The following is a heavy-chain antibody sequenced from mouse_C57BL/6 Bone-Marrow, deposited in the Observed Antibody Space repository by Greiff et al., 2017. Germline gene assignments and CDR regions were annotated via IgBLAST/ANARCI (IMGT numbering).Heavy chain of an antibody. Sequence: VQLQQSGAELARPGASVKLSCKASGYTFTSYGISWVKQRTGQGLEWIGEIYPRSGNSYYNEKFKGKATLTAAKSSSTAYMELRSLTSEDSAVYCCWGSSSGYFDYWGQGTTLTVSA. CDR2: IYPRSGNS. CDR3: WGSSSGYFDY. D-gene: IGHD1-1*01. J-gene: IGHJ2*01. CDR1: GYTFTSYG. V-gene: IGHV1-81*01.